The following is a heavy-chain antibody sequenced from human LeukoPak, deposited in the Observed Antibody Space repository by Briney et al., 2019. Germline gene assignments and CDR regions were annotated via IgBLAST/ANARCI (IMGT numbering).Heavy chain of an antibody. Sequence: SETLSLTCTVSGGSISPFYWSWIRQPAGKGLEWVGRVHASGSPNYNPSLKSRVFISVDKAKNQFSLHLNSVTAADTAVYYCARGGTYGSGRDQHTSLDYWGRGTLVTVSS. CDR2: VHASGSP. J-gene: IGHJ4*02. CDR1: GGSISPFY. D-gene: IGHD3-10*01. V-gene: IGHV4-4*07. CDR3: ARGGTYGSGRDQHTSLDY.